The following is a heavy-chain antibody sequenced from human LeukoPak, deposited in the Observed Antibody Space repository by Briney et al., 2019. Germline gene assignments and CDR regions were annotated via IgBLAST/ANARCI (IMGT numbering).Heavy chain of an antibody. CDR2: INPNSGGT. CDR1: GYTFTGYY. CDR3: AGATYYYDRPFDY. D-gene: IGHD3-22*01. J-gene: IGHJ4*02. V-gene: IGHV1-2*06. Sequence: ASVKVSCKASGYTFTGYYMHWVRQAPGQGLEWMGRINPNSGGTNYAQKFQGRVTMTRDTSISTAYMELSRLRSDDTAVYYCAGATYYYDRPFDYWGQGTLVTVSS.